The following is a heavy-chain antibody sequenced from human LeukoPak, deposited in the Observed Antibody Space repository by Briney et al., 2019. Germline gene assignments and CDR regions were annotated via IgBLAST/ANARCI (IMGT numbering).Heavy chain of an antibody. D-gene: IGHD6-19*01. CDR3: EKDGDSSGWYYFDY. V-gene: IGHV3-30*18. Sequence: GTSLKLSCAASGFTFSRYCMHWVRQAPGKGLEWVAVISYDGSNKYYAHSVKGRFTISRDNSKNTLYLQMNSLRAEDTAVYYCEKDGDSSGWYYFDYWSQGTLVTVSS. CDR1: GFTFSRYC. J-gene: IGHJ4*02. CDR2: ISYDGSNK.